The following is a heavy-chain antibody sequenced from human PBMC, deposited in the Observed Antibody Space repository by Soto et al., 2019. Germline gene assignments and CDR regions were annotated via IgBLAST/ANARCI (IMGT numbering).Heavy chain of an antibody. J-gene: IGHJ6*02. Sequence: GGSLRLSCAASRFTFNNHGMHWVRQAPGKGLEWVAVISYDGSDKYYADSVKGRFTISRDNSKNTLYLQMNSLKLEDTAVYYCAKELEYCSGPSCRMDNYGMDVWGQGTTVTVSS. CDR1: RFTFNNHG. D-gene: IGHD2-2*01. V-gene: IGHV3-30*18. CDR2: ISYDGSDK. CDR3: AKELEYCSGPSCRMDNYGMDV.